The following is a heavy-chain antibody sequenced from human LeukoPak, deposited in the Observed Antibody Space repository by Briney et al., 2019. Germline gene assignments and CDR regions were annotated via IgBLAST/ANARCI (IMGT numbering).Heavy chain of an antibody. CDR1: GYTFTSYY. CDR3: ARGGAYYYDSSGLERGDY. V-gene: IGHV1-46*01. Sequence: ASVKVSCKASGYTFTSYYMHWVRQAPGQGLEWMGIINPSGGSTSYAQKFQGRVTMTRDTSTSTVYMELSSLRSEDTAVYYCARGGAYYYDSSGLERGDYWGQGTLVTVSS. J-gene: IGHJ4*02. CDR2: INPSGGST. D-gene: IGHD3-22*01.